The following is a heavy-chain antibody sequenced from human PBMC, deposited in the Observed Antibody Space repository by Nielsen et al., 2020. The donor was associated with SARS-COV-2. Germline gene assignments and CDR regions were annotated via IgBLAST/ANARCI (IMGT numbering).Heavy chain of an antibody. J-gene: IGHJ4*02. CDR1: GFTFSDYA. D-gene: IGHD3-22*01. Sequence: GESLKISCAASGFTFSDYAMAWVRQAPGKGLMWVSRINPDGSRSVHADSVKGRFTISRDNARDTLYLQMNSLSAEDTAVYYCVRVRDDGYYYDTGPFDYWGQGALVTVSS. CDR3: VRVRDDGYYYDTGPFDY. CDR2: INPDGSRS. V-gene: IGHV3-74*01.